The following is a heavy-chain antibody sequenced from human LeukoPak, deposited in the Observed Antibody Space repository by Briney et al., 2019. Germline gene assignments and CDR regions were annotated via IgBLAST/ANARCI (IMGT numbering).Heavy chain of an antibody. V-gene: IGHV1-3*01. J-gene: IGHJ3*02. Sequence: ASVKVSCKTSGYTFTTYPMHWVRQAPGQGLEWMGWINAGKGSTKYSQKFQARLTITSDTSASTAYMELSSLRSEDTAVYYCARGLVWFGELWGAFDIWGQGTMVTVSS. CDR3: ARGLVWFGELWGAFDI. CDR2: INAGKGST. CDR1: GYTFTTYP. D-gene: IGHD3-10*01.